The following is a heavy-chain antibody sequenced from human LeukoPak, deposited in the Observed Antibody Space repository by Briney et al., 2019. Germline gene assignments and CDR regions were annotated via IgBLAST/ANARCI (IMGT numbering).Heavy chain of an antibody. Sequence: GGSLRLSCAASGFTFNNYNMNWVRQTPGKGLEWVSSITRDSIYTFYADSVRARFTISRDNAKNSLYLQMHSLRAEDTAVYYCARSIITRYWGQGTLVTVSS. D-gene: IGHD3-22*01. J-gene: IGHJ4*02. CDR2: ITRDSIYT. V-gene: IGHV3-21*01. CDR3: ARSIITRY. CDR1: GFTFNNYN.